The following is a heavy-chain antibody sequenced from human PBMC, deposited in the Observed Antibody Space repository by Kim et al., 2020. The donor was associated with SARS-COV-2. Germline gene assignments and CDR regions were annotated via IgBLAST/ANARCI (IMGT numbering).Heavy chain of an antibody. CDR3: ARDACGGDCIYFDL. V-gene: IGHV1-69*13. D-gene: IGHD2-21*02. CDR1: GGTFSSYA. Sequence: SVKVSCKASGGTFSSYAISWVRQAPGQGLEWMGGIIPIFGTANYAQKFQGRVTITADESTSTAYMELSSLRSEDTAVYYCARDACGGDCIYFDLWGRGTLVTVSS. CDR2: IIPIFGTA. J-gene: IGHJ2*01.